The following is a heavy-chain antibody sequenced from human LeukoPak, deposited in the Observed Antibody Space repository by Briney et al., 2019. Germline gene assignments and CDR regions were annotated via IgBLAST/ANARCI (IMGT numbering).Heavy chain of an antibody. V-gene: IGHV4-39*01. CDR1: GGSISRSSYH. CDR2: MYYSGST. J-gene: IGHJ6*02. CDR3: HYGMDV. Sequence: SETLSLTCTVSGGSISRSSYHWGWIRQPPGKGLEWIGSMYYSGSTYYNPSLKSRVTISVDTSKNQFSLKLSSVTAADTAVYWCHYGMDVWGQGTTVTVSS.